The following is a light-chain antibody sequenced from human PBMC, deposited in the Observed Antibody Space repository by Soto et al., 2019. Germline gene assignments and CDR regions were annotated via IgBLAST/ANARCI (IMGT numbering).Light chain of an antibody. CDR2: DAS. Sequence: EIVITQSPATLSVSPGERATLSCRASPSISSDLAWYQQKPGQAPRLLIYDASSRATGIPARFSGSGSGTEFTLTISSLQSEDFAVYYCQHYNNLPLTFGQGTKLEIK. V-gene: IGKV3-15*01. CDR3: QHYNNLPLT. J-gene: IGKJ2*01. CDR1: PSISSD.